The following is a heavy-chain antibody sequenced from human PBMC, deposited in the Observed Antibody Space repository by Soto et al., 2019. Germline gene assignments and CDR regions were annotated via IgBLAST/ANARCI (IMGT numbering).Heavy chain of an antibody. CDR1: GYTFTGYY. V-gene: IGHV1-2*04. J-gene: IGHJ3*02. D-gene: IGHD5-12*01. CDR2: INPNSGGT. CDR3: ARAYSGYDPLLAFDI. Sequence: ASVKVSCKASGYTFTGYYMHWVRQAPGQGLEWMGWINPNSGGTNYAQKFQGWVTMTRDTSISTAYMELSRLRSDDTAVYYCARAYSGYDPLLAFDIWGQGTMVTGSS.